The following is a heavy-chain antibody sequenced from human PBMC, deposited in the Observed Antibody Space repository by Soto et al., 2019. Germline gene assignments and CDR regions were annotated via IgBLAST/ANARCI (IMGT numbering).Heavy chain of an antibody. J-gene: IGHJ6*02. V-gene: IGHV1-8*01. Sequence: QVQLVQSGAELKKPGASVKVSCKASGYTFTSYDINWVRQATGQGLEWMGWMNPNSGNTVYAQKFQGRVTMTRNTSISTAYMEVSSLRSDDTAVYYCARERAIVVVPAADYFYYGMDVWGQGPTVTVSS. D-gene: IGHD2-2*01. CDR3: ARERAIVVVPAADYFYYGMDV. CDR1: GYTFTSYD. CDR2: MNPNSGNT.